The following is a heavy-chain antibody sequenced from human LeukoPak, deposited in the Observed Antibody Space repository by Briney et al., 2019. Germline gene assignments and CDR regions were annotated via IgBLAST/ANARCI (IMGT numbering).Heavy chain of an antibody. Sequence: GGSLSLSCAASGFTFSSYSMHWVRQAPGKGLEYVSAISSNGGSTYYANSVKGRFTIFRDNSKDTLYLQMGSLRAEDMAVYYCARSYRGSCYELFDYWGQGTLVTVSS. V-gene: IGHV3-64*01. J-gene: IGHJ4*02. CDR3: ARSYRGSCYELFDY. CDR1: GFTFSSYS. CDR2: ISSNGGST. D-gene: IGHD6-13*01.